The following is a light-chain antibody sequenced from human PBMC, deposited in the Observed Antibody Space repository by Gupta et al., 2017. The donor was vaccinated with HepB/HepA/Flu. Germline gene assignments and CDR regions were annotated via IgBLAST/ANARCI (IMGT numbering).Light chain of an antibody. Sequence: EIVMTQSPATLSVSPGERATLSCRASQSISSNIAWYRQIPGQAPRLLIFGASTRATGIPARFGGSGSGTEFTLTISSLQSEDFAVYYCQQDNMRPLTFGGATKVEIK. CDR1: QSISSN. CDR3: QQDNMRPLT. J-gene: IGKJ4*01. V-gene: IGKV3-15*01. CDR2: GAS.